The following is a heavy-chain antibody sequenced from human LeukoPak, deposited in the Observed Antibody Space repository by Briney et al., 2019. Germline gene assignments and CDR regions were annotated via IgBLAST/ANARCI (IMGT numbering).Heavy chain of an antibody. D-gene: IGHD1-1*01. CDR1: GYSFTSYW. Sequence: GESLKISCKGSGYSFTSYWISWVRQMPGKGLEWMGRIDPSDSYTNYSPSFQGHVTISADKSISTAYLHCSSLKASDTAIYYCARYSAMVATGDAFDIWGQGTMVTVSS. V-gene: IGHV5-10-1*01. CDR3: ARYSAMVATGDAFDI. J-gene: IGHJ3*02. CDR2: IDPSDSYT.